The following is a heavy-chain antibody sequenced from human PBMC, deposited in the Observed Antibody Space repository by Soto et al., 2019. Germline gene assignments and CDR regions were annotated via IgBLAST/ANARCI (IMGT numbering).Heavy chain of an antibody. Sequence: QVQLQQWGAGLLKPSETLSLTCDISGEYFSANYWSWIRQTPGKGLEWLGEINHAGTTDYNPSVEDRIIISADASKNQCSLKLTSVTAMDTAVYYCATGGLFSSWGQGTLVTVSS. CDR1: GEYFSANY. CDR2: INHAGTT. D-gene: IGHD3-3*01. J-gene: IGHJ5*02. CDR3: ATGGLFSS. V-gene: IGHV4-34*01.